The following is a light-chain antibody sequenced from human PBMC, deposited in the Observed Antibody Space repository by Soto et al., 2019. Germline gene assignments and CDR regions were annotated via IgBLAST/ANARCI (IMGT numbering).Light chain of an antibody. V-gene: IGLV2-8*01. Sequence: QSVLTQPPSASGSPGQSVTISCTGTSSDFGGYDYVSWYQQHPGKAPKLMIYEVTIRPSGVSDRFSDSKSGNTASLTVSGLQAEDEADYYCSSYTGGNPSYVFGTGTKVTVL. CDR1: SSDFGGYDY. CDR3: SSYTGGNPSYV. J-gene: IGLJ1*01. CDR2: EVT.